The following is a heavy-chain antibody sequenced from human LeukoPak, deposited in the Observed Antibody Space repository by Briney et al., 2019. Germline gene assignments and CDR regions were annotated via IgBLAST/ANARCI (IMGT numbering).Heavy chain of an antibody. CDR3: AREGGYSYGIDAFDI. D-gene: IGHD5-18*01. CDR1: GFTFSSYS. V-gene: IGHV3-21*01. Sequence: GSLRLSYAASGFTFSSYSMNRVRQAPGKGLEWVSSISSSSSYIYYADSVKGRFTISRDNAKNSLYLQMNSLRAEDTAVYYCAREGGYSYGIDAFDIWGQGTMVTVSS. CDR2: ISSSSSYI. J-gene: IGHJ3*02.